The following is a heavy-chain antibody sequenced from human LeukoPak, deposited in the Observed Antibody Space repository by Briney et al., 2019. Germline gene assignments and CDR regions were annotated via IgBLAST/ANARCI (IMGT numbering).Heavy chain of an antibody. J-gene: IGHJ4*02. V-gene: IGHV3-30*04. CDR3: EREWFGESN. Sequence: GRSLTLSCASTGEIFGRSNMQWVRQPPAKGREWVGLIEYDGSKTYYAESVRGRFTTSRDNSKNILFLQMDSLSAEDTAMYYCEREWFGESNWGQGTLVTVSS. CDR1: GEIFGRSN. D-gene: IGHD3-10*01. CDR2: IEYDGSKT.